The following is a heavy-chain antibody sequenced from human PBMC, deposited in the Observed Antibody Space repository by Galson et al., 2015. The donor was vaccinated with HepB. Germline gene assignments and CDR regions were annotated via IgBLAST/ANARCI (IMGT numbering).Heavy chain of an antibody. V-gene: IGHV1-8*01. D-gene: IGHD3-10*01. Sequence: SVKVSCKASGYTFTNSDINWVRQATGQGLEWIGWMNPDSGNTGYTQKFQGRVTMTRNTSITTAYMELSSLRSEDTAVYYCARESFGESSFDYWGQGTLVTVSS. CDR3: ARESFGESSFDY. J-gene: IGHJ4*02. CDR1: GYTFTNSD. CDR2: MNPDSGNT.